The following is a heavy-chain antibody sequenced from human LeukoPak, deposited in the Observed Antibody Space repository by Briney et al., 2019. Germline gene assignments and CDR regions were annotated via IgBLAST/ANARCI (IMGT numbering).Heavy chain of an antibody. CDR2: IYYSGST. CDR3: ARRRSGYALYYFDY. D-gene: IGHD5-12*01. J-gene: IGHJ4*02. V-gene: IGHV4-59*12. CDR1: GGSISSYY. Sequence: SETLSLTCTVSGGSISSYYWSWIRQPPGKGLEWIGYIYYSGSTNYNPSLKSRVTISVDTSKNQFSLKLSPVTAADTAVYYCARRRSGYALYYFDYWGQGTLVTVSS.